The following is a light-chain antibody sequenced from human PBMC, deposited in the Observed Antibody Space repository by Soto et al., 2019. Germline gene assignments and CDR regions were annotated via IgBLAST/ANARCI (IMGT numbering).Light chain of an antibody. CDR2: GAS. CDR3: QQYGSSGT. V-gene: IGKV3-20*01. CDR1: QSVSTT. Sequence: EIVMTQSPATLSVSPGQRASLSCRASQSVSTTVAWYHQKPGQAPRLLVYGASTRATGVPDRFSGSGSGTDFPLTISRLEPEDSAVDYCQQYGSSGTFGQGTKVDIK. J-gene: IGKJ1*01.